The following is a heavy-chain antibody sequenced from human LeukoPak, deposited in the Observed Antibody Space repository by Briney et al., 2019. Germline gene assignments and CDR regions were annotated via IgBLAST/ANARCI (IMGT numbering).Heavy chain of an antibody. D-gene: IGHD5/OR15-5a*01. V-gene: IGHV1-69*01. CDR1: GGTFSSYA. CDR2: IIPVFGTA. CDR3: ARGSGRVSMMESAYYYGMDG. Sequence: SVKVSCKASGGTFSSYAISWVRQAPGQGLEWMGGIIPVFGTANYAQKFQGRVTMTADESTSTAYMELSSLRSEDTAVYYCARGSGRVSMMESAYYYGMDGWGQGTTVTVPS. J-gene: IGHJ6*02.